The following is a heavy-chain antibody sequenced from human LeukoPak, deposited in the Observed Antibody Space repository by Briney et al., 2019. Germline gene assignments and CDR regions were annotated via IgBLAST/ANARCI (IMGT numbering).Heavy chain of an antibody. V-gene: IGHV1-2*02. D-gene: IGHD2-21*01. CDR2: IDTNTGDT. J-gene: IGHJ4*02. CDR3: ASEAFCAGGNCFLHRVAS. CDR1: GYTFTAYY. Sequence: ASVKVSCKASGYTFTAYYMHWVRQAPGQGLEWMGWIDTNTGDTKYAQKFQGRVTITRDTSIGTAYMELSSLIPDDTAVYYCASEAFCAGGNCFLHRVASWGPGTLVTVSS.